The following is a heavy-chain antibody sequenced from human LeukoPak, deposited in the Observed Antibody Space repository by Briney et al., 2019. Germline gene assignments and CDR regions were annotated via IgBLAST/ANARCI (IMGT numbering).Heavy chain of an antibody. J-gene: IGHJ4*02. V-gene: IGHV4-30-4*08. CDR3: ARQDGTVTTGFDY. Sequence: SQTLSLTCTVSGVSVGSGDYFWSWIRQPPGKGLEWIGYIYFSGSTDSNPSLESRVTVSIDTSKNQFSLKLRSVTAADTAVYYCARQDGTVTTGFDYWGQGTLVTVSS. CDR1: GVSVGSGDYF. CDR2: IYFSGST. D-gene: IGHD4-11*01.